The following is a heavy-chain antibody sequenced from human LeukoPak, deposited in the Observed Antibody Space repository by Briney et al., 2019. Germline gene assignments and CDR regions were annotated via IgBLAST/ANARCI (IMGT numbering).Heavy chain of an antibody. CDR1: GFTFSSYA. Sequence: TGGSLRLSCAASGFTFSSYAMHWVRQAPGKGLEWVAVISYDGSNKYYADSVKGRFTISRDNSKNTLYLQMNSLRPEDTAVYYCAKKANYYDGRGHHDDAFDIWGQGTMVTVSS. D-gene: IGHD3-22*01. V-gene: IGHV3-30-3*02. J-gene: IGHJ3*02. CDR2: ISYDGSNK. CDR3: AKKANYYDGRGHHDDAFDI.